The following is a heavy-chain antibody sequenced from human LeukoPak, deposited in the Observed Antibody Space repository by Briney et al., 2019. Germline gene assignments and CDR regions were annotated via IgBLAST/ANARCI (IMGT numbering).Heavy chain of an antibody. V-gene: IGHV4-39*01. J-gene: IGHJ4*02. CDR1: GGSISSSNYY. CDR2: IHYSGDT. Sequence: SETLSLTCTVSGGSISSSNYYWGWIRQPPGKGLEWIGTIHYSGDTYYNPSLKSRVAISVDTSKNQFSLRLSSVTAADTAVYYCARDFGDYRVDYWGQGTLVTVSS. D-gene: IGHD4-17*01. CDR3: ARDFGDYRVDY.